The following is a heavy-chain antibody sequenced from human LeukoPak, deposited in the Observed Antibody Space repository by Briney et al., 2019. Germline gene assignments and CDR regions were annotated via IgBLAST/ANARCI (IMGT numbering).Heavy chain of an antibody. Sequence: GGSLRLSCAASGFTFSTYSMNWVRQAPGKGLEWISSISSDSNYIFYADSLKGRFTISRDNAKNSLYLQMISLRAEDTAVYYCARVAFGLYVMDVWGQGTTVAVSS. D-gene: IGHD3/OR15-3a*01. CDR2: ISSDSNYI. J-gene: IGHJ6*02. V-gene: IGHV3-21*01. CDR1: GFTFSTYS. CDR3: ARVAFGLYVMDV.